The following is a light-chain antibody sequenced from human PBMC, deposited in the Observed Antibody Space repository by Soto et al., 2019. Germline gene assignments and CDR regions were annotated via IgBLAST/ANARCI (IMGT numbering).Light chain of an antibody. CDR1: EAIRSA. V-gene: IGKV1D-13*01. CDR2: DAS. CDR3: QQYNNWPPWT. J-gene: IGKJ1*01. Sequence: AIQLTQSPSSLSASVVDRLTITFLASEAIRSALGWYQQKPGKVPKLLIYDASTRATAIPARFSGSGSETEFTLTISSLQSEDSAVYYCQQYNNWPPWTFGQGTKVDIK.